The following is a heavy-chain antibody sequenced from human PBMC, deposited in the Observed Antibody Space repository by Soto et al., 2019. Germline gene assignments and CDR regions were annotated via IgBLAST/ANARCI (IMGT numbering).Heavy chain of an antibody. CDR3: ARCWDRIVGANTGWFDP. D-gene: IGHD1-26*01. Sequence: SETLSLTCTVSGGSVSSSSYYWGWIRQPPGKGLEWIGSIYYSGSTYYNPSLKSRVTISVDTSKNQFSLKLSSVTAADTAVYYCARCWDRIVGANTGWFDPWGQGILVSVSS. J-gene: IGHJ5*02. CDR1: GGSVSSSSYY. CDR2: IYYSGST. V-gene: IGHV4-39*01.